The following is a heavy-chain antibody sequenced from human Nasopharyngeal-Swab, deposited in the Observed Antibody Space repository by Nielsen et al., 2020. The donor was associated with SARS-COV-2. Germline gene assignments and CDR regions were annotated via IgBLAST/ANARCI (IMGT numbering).Heavy chain of an antibody. D-gene: IGHD2-2*01. CDR3: ARIRGSGFCTTTTCLKKGYLDY. V-gene: IGHV2-70*11. J-gene: IGHJ4*02. CDR1: GFSLSTGGMC. Sequence: SGPTLVKPTQTLTLTCTFSGFSLSTGGMCVSWIRQPPGKALEWLARIDWDDDKYYNTSLKTRLTISKDAFKNQVVLTMTNMDPVDTATYYCARIRGSGFCTTTTCLKKGYLDYWGQGTLVTVSS. CDR2: IDWDDDK.